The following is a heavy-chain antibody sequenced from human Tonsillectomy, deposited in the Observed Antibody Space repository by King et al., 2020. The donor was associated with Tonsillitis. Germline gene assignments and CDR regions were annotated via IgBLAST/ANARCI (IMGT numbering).Heavy chain of an antibody. CDR2: IFSIGST. D-gene: IGHD3-3*01. Sequence: VQLQESGPGLVKPSETLSLTCTVSGGSISSYYWSWIRPPPGKGLEWIGYIFSIGSTNYNPSLKSRATMSLDTSKNQFSLKLSSVTAADTAVYYCARVGFWSGYHYFDYWGQGTLVIVSS. CDR1: GGSISSYY. V-gene: IGHV4-59*01. CDR3: ARVGFWSGYHYFDY. J-gene: IGHJ4*02.